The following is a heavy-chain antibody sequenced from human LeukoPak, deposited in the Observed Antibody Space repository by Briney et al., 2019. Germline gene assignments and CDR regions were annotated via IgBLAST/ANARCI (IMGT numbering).Heavy chain of an antibody. CDR1: GFTFPSSA. D-gene: IGHD3-22*01. J-gene: IGHJ3*02. V-gene: IGHV1-58*01. CDR2: IVVGSGNT. Sequence: SVKVSCKASGFTFPSSALQWVRQARGQRLEWIGWIVVGSGNTNYAPKVQERVTITRDKSTSTAYMELSSLRSEDTAVYYCAAASDDSSGYGAFDIWGQGTMVTVSS. CDR3: AAASDDSSGYGAFDI.